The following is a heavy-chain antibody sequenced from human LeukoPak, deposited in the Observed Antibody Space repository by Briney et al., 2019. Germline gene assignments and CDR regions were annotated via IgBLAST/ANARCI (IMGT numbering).Heavy chain of an antibody. Sequence: GASVKVSCKASGHPFTSYGISWVRQAPGQGLEWMGWISAYNGDTNYAQKIQGRVTMTTDTSTTTAYMELRGLRSDDTAVYYCARDPAPLRGTSDNWFDPWGQGTLVTVSS. CDR1: GHPFTSYG. CDR2: ISAYNGDT. D-gene: IGHD2-2*01. V-gene: IGHV1-18*01. CDR3: ARDPAPLRGTSDNWFDP. J-gene: IGHJ5*02.